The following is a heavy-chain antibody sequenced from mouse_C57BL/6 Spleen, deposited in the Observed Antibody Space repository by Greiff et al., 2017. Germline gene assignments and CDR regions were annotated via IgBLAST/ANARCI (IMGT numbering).Heavy chain of an antibody. V-gene: IGHV1-81*01. CDR3: ARFTTVVDFDV. CDR2: IYPRSGNT. CDR1: GYTFTSYG. J-gene: IGHJ1*03. D-gene: IGHD1-1*01. Sequence: VKVVESGAELARPGASVKLSCKASGYTFTSYGISWVKQRTGQGLEWIGEIYPRSGNTYYNEKFKGKATLTADKSSSTAYMELRSLTTEDSAVYFCARFTTVVDFDVWGTGTTVTVSS.